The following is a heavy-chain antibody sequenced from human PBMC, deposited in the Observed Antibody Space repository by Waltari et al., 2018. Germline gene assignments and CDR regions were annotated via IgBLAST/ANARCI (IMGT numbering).Heavy chain of an antibody. CDR1: GGSISSSSYY. J-gene: IGHJ4*02. Sequence: QLQLQESGPGLVKPSETLSLTCTVSGGSISSSSYYWGWIRQPPGKGLEWIGSIYYSGRTYYNPALKSRVTISVDTSKNQFSLKLSSVTAADTAVYYCARRYCSGGSCPLDYWGQGTLVTVSS. V-gene: IGHV4-39*07. CDR2: IYYSGRT. D-gene: IGHD2-15*01. CDR3: ARRYCSGGSCPLDY.